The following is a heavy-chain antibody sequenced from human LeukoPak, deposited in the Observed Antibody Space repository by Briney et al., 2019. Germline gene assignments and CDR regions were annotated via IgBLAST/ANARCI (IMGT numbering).Heavy chain of an antibody. CDR1: GGTFSSYA. CDR2: IIPVFGTA. V-gene: IGHV1-69*05. CDR3: ARESGSYEAWFDP. Sequence: GASVKVSCKASGGTFSSYAISWVRQAPGQGLEWMGGIIPVFGTANYAQKFQGRVTITTDESTSTAYMELSSLRSEDTAVYYCARESGSYEAWFDPWGQGTLVTVSS. D-gene: IGHD1-26*01. J-gene: IGHJ5*02.